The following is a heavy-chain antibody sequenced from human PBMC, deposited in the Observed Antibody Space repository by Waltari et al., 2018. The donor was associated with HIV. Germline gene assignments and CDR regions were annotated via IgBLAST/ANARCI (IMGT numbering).Heavy chain of an antibody. CDR2: IWYDGSNK. Sequence: QVQLVESGGGVVQPGRSLRLSCAASGFTFRSHVMHWVRQAPCKGLEWVALIWYDGSNKYYADSVKGRFTISRDNSKNTLFLQMNSLRAEDTAMYYCAKDIQYGSGSQALYYYGMDVWGQGTTITVSS. V-gene: IGHV3-30*18. CDR1: GFTFRSHV. J-gene: IGHJ6*02. CDR3: AKDIQYGSGSQALYYYGMDV. D-gene: IGHD3-10*01.